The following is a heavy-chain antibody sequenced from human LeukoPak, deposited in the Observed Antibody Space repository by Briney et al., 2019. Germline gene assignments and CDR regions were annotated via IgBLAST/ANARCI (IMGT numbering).Heavy chain of an antibody. Sequence: GGSLRLSCAASGFTVSNNYISWVRQAPGKGLEWVSLIYTSGSTYYADSVKGRFTISRDNSKNTQYLQMNSLRAEDTAVYYCARVTTSGSYKFDNWGQGTLVTVSS. CDR3: ARVTTSGSYKFDN. V-gene: IGHV3-53*01. CDR1: GFTVSNNY. D-gene: IGHD3-10*01. J-gene: IGHJ4*02. CDR2: IYTSGST.